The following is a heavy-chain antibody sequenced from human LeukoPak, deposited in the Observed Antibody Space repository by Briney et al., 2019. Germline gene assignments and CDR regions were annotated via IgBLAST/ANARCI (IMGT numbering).Heavy chain of an antibody. D-gene: IGHD3-10*01. V-gene: IGHV4-59*12. CDR3: AVDGITMVRGVMSG. CDR2: IFYSGST. Sequence: SGTLSLTCSVSGGSISTFYWNWIRQPPGKGLEWIGNIFYSGSTNYNPSLMSRVTISVDTSKNQFSLKLSSVTAADTAVYYCAVDGITMVRGVMSGWGQGTLVTVSS. J-gene: IGHJ4*02. CDR1: GGSISTFY.